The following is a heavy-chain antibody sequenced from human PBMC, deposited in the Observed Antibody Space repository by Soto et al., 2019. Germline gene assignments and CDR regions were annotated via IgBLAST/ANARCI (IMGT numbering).Heavy chain of an antibody. CDR3: AKFFVATGSNSGWPWSFHY. CDR1: GFTFSNYA. CDR2: ISGSGGTT. D-gene: IGHD3-10*01. Sequence: EVQXLXSGGXLVQPGXXLXLXCAASGFTFSNYAMSWVRQAPGQGLDWGSAISGSGGTTYYADSVKGRFXXXXXXXXXXXXXXXXXXXXEDAAVYYCAKFFVATGSNSGWPWSFHYWGQGTQVTVSS. V-gene: IGHV3-23*01. J-gene: IGHJ4*02.